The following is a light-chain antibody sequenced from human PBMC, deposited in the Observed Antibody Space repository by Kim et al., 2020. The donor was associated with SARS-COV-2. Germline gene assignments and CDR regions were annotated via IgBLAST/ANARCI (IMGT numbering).Light chain of an antibody. J-gene: IGKJ4*01. V-gene: IGKV1-39*01. CDR3: QQTYTTPLT. CDR2: TAS. Sequence: DIQMTQSPSSLSASVGDRVTITCRASQSISSYLNWYQQKPGKAPKLLIYTASTLQSGVPSRFSGSGSGTDFTLTISSLQPEDFVTYYCQQTYTTPLTFGAGTRVEIK. CDR1: QSISSY.